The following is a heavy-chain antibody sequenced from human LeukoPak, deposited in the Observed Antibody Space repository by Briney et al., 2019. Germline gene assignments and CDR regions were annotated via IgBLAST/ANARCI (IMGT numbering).Heavy chain of an antibody. Sequence: TSETLSLTCTVSGGSISSYSWSWIRQPPGKGLEWIGYIYYSGGTSYNPSLKSRVTISVDTSKSQFSLNLNSVTAADTAVYYCAGESYYYDSTGKLHYYFDYWGQGTPVTVSS. CDR2: IYYSGGT. CDR1: GGSISSYS. V-gene: IGHV4-59*01. D-gene: IGHD3-22*01. J-gene: IGHJ4*02. CDR3: AGESYYYDSTGKLHYYFDY.